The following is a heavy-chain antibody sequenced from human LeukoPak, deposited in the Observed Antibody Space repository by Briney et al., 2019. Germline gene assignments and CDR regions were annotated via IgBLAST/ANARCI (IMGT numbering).Heavy chain of an antibody. CDR3: ASNPRGGNSLRAAFDI. D-gene: IGHD4-23*01. CDR2: IYYSGST. Sequence: SETLSLTCTVSGGSISSGGYYWSWIRQHPGKGLEWIGYIYYSGSTYYNPSLKSRVTISVDTSKNQFSLKLSSVTAADTAVYYCASNPRGGNSLRAAFDIWGQGTMVTVSS. CDR1: GGSISSGGYY. V-gene: IGHV4-31*03. J-gene: IGHJ3*02.